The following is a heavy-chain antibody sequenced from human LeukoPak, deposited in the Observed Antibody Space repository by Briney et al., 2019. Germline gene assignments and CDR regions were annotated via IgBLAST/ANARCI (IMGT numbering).Heavy chain of an antibody. CDR1: GYSLSSGYY. D-gene: IGHD3-22*01. J-gene: IGHJ4*02. Sequence: PSETLSLTCAVSGYSLSSGYYWGWIRQPPGKGVEWIGSVRYSGRTYYNPSLKSRVTMSLDTSKNQFSLRLTSVTAADTAVYSCARHYYDSSGLAYYFDYWGQGTLVTVSS. CDR3: ARHYYDSSGLAYYFDY. V-gene: IGHV4-38-2*01. CDR2: VRYSGRT.